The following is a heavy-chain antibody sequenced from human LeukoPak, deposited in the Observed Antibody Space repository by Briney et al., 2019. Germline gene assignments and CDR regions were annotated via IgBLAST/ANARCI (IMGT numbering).Heavy chain of an antibody. D-gene: IGHD3-22*01. J-gene: IGHJ5*02. V-gene: IGHV4-30-4*07. CDR2: IYYSEIT. CDR1: GVSISRGSYS. Sequence: PSQPLSFTCAVSGVSISRGSYSWSRIPQPPGKGLDWTWYIYYSEITYYNPSLKSRVTISVDTSKNQFSLKLSSVTAEDTAVYYCARAPVMIEVDWFDPWGQGTLVTVSS. CDR3: ARAPVMIEVDWFDP.